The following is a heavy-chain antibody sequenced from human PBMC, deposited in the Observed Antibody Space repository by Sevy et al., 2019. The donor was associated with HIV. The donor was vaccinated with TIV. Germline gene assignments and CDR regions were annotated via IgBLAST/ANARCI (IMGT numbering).Heavy chain of an antibody. J-gene: IGHJ6*02. CDR1: GYTFTSYY. D-gene: IGHD4-17*01. Sequence: ASVKVSCKASGYTFTSYYMHWVRQAPGQGLEWMGIINPSGGSTSYAQKFQGRVTMTRDTSTSTVYMELSSLRSEDTAVYYCARDLDGLYGGNSGYYYYYYGMDVWGQGTTVTVSS. V-gene: IGHV1-46*01. CDR3: ARDLDGLYGGNSGYYYYYYGMDV. CDR2: INPSGGST.